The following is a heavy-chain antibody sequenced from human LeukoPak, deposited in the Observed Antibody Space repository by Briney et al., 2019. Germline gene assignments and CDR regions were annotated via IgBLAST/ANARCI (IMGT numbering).Heavy chain of an antibody. J-gene: IGHJ4*02. Sequence: PGGSLRLSCAASGFTFSSYGMHWVRQAPGKGLEWVAVISYDVSNKYYADSGKGRFTISRDNSKNTLYLQMNSLRAEDTAVYYCAKEFFVGGTAFEYRGQGTLVTVSS. CDR3: AKEFFVGGTAFEY. CDR1: GFTFSSYG. V-gene: IGHV3-30*18. D-gene: IGHD1-26*01. CDR2: ISYDVSNK.